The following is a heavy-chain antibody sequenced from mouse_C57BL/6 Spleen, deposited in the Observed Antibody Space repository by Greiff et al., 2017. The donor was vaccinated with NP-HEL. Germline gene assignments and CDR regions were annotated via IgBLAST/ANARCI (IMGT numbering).Heavy chain of an antibody. CDR1: GYTFTDYN. J-gene: IGHJ3*01. D-gene: IGHD1-1*01. V-gene: IGHV1-22*01. CDR2: INPNNGGT. CDR3: AREEDYGSSGFAY. Sequence: EVQLQQSGPELVKPGASVKMSCKASGYTFTDYNMHWVKQSHGKSLEWIGYINPNNGGTSYNQKFKGKATLTVNKSSSTAYMERLSLTSEDSAVYYCAREEDYGSSGFAYWGQGTLVTVSA.